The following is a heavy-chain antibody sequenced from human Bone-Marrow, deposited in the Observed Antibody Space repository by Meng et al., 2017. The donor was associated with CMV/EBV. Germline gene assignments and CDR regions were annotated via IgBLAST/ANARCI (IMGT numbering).Heavy chain of an antibody. J-gene: IGHJ4*02. CDR1: GGSFSGYY. CDR3: VRGSGVVVPAAIDY. D-gene: IGHD2-2*01. Sequence: SETLSLTCAVYGGSFSGYYWSWIRQPPGKGLEWIGEINHSGSTNYNPSLKSRVTISVDTSKNQFSLKLSSVTAADTAVYYCVRGSGVVVPAAIDYWGQGTLVTFAS. V-gene: IGHV4-34*01. CDR2: INHSGST.